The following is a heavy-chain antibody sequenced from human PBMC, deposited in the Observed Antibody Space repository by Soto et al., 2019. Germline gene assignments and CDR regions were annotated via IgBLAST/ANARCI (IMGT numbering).Heavy chain of an antibody. CDR2: MNPNSGNT. J-gene: IGHJ6*02. Sequence: ASVKVSYKASGYTFTSYDINWVRQATGQGLEWMGWMNPNSGNTGYAQKFQGKVTMTRNTTISTAYMELTSLRSEDTAVYYCARGWVITTAHNYYYAGMDVWGQGTTVTVSS. CDR1: GYTFTSYD. V-gene: IGHV1-8*01. CDR3: ARGWVITTAHNYYYAGMDV. D-gene: IGHD3-22*01.